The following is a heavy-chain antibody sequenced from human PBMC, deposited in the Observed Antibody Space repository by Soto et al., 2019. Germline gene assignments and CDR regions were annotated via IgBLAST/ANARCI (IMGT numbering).Heavy chain of an antibody. J-gene: IGHJ3*01. CDR3: ASDSSFMTPRPTYAIDL. Sequence: PVESLKISCKVSGYDFTTYWIAWVRQMPGKGLEWMGIIYPRDSDTRYSPSFEGQVTISADKSISTAYLQWSSLKASDTAIYYCASDSSFMTPRPTYAIDLCDQGTVVTVSS. V-gene: IGHV5-51*01. CDR1: GYDFTTYW. CDR2: IYPRDSDT. D-gene: IGHD2-15*01.